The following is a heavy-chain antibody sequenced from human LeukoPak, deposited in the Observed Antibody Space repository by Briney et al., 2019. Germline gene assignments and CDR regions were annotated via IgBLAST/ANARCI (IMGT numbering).Heavy chain of an antibody. V-gene: IGHV3-30*01. J-gene: IGHJ4*02. CDR2: ISYDGSNK. CDR1: GFTFSSYA. CDR3: ASMSRDGYNFRY. D-gene: IGHD5-24*01. Sequence: PGRSLRLSCAASGFTFSSYAMHWVRQAPGKGLEWVAVISYDGSNKYYAASVKGRCTISRDHSKKTSYLQMNSLRAEDTAVYSCASMSRDGYNFRYWGQGTLVTVSS.